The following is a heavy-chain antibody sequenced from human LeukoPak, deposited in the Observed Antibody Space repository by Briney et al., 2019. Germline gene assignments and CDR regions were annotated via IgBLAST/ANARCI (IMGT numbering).Heavy chain of an antibody. J-gene: IGHJ2*01. V-gene: IGHV3-15*01. CDR1: GFTVSNDY. CDR3: TTVTRGSVRAPNWYFDL. D-gene: IGHD1-26*01. CDR2: IKSKTDGGTT. Sequence: GGSLRLSCAASGFTVSNDYMAWVRQAPGKGLEWVGRIKSKTDGGTTDYAAPVKGRFTISRDDSKNTLYLQMNSLKTEDTAVYYCTTVTRGSVRAPNWYFDLWGRGTLVTVSS.